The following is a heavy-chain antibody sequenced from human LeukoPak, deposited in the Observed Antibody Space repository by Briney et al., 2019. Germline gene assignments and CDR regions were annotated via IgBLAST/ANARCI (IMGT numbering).Heavy chain of an antibody. CDR2: ISYDGSNK. J-gene: IGHJ4*02. V-gene: IGHV3-30*03. CDR1: GFTFSSYG. D-gene: IGHD1-26*01. CDR3: ARDEWEIYLDY. Sequence: GRSLRLSCAASGFTFSSYGMHWVRQAPGKGLEWVAVISYDGSNKYYADSVKGRFTISRDNAKNSLYLQMNSLRAEDTAVYYCARDEWEIYLDYWGQGTPVTVSS.